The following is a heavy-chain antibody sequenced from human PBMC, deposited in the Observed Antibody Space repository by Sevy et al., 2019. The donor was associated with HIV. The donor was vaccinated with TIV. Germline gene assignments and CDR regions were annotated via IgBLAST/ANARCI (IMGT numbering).Heavy chain of an antibody. CDR1: GGSITSLY. CDR2: IYYNGHI. V-gene: IGHV4-59*08. Sequence: SETLSLTCTVSGGSITSLYWNWIRQPPGKGLECTANIYYNGHINYNPSLKSRVTLSLDTSKNQFSLRLSSVTAADTAMYYCAGENAWGRGYSWGQGTLVTVSS. CDR3: AGENAWGRGYS. J-gene: IGHJ4*02. D-gene: IGHD1-26*01.